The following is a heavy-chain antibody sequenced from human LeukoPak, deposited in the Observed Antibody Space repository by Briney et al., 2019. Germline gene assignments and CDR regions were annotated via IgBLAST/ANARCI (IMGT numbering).Heavy chain of an antibody. CDR1: GGSISSSNW. D-gene: IGHD5-18*01. V-gene: IGHV4-4*02. CDR2: IYHSGST. Sequence: SETLSLTCAVSGGSISSSNWWSWVRQPPGKGLEWIGEIYHSGSTNYNPSLKSRVTISVDTSKNQFSLKLSSVTAADTAVYYCARSGYTYGVDYWGQGTLVTVSS. J-gene: IGHJ4*02. CDR3: ARSGYTYGVDY.